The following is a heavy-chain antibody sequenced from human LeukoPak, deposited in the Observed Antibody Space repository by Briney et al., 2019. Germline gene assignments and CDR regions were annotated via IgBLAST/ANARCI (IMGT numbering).Heavy chain of an antibody. V-gene: IGHV3-30*03. J-gene: IGHJ6*02. CDR3: ARGSYCSSTNCYVFYYGMDV. D-gene: IGHD2-2*01. Sequence: GSLRLSCAASGYPFSSYWMTWVRQAPGKGLEWVAVISYDGSNKNDADSVKGRFTISRDNSKNTLYLQMNSLRPEDTAVYYCARGSYCSSTNCYVFYYGMDVWGQGTTVTVSS. CDR1: GYPFSSYW. CDR2: ISYDGSNK.